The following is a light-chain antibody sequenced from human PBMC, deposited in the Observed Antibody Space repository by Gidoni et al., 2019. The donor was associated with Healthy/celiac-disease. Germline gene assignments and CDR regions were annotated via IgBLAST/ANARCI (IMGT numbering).Light chain of an antibody. CDR1: QSISSY. J-gene: IGKJ3*01. CDR2: AAS. Sequence: DIQLTQSPSSLSASVGDRATITCRASQSISSYLNWYQQKPGKAPKLLIYAASSLESGVPSRFSGSGSGTDFTLTISSLQPEDFATYYCQQSYSTLPFTFGPGTKVDIK. V-gene: IGKV1-39*01. CDR3: QQSYSTLPFT.